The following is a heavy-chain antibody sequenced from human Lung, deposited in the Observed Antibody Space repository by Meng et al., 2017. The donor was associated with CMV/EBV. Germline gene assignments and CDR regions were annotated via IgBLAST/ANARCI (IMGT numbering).Heavy chain of an antibody. CDR3: SRGYPDGDFDS. J-gene: IGHJ4*02. CDR1: GLTVSNNY. Sequence: SCAASGLTVSNNYMTWVRQAPGKGLECVSVIFSGGSKYYVASEKGRFTITRDASKNTLYLQMNNVRAGDTAVYYCSRGYPDGDFDSWGQGTLVTVSS. CDR2: IFSGGSK. V-gene: IGHV3-53*01. D-gene: IGHD1-14*01.